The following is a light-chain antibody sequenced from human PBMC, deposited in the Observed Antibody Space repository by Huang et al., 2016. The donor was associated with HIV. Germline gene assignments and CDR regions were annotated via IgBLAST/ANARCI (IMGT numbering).Light chain of an antibody. CDR1: QSLFFSSNKRSY. CDR2: CAS. Sequence: DIVMNQSPDSLTVSLGERATINCMSSQSLFFSSNKRSYLAWYQKKPGQPPKLVISCASARESGVPDRFSGSGSETHFTLTINSLQAEDVAVYYFQQYYHNPLTFGGGTKVEI. CDR3: QQYYHNPLT. J-gene: IGKJ4*01. V-gene: IGKV4-1*01.